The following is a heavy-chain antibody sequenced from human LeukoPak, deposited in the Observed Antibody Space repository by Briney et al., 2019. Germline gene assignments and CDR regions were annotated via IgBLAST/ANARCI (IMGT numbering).Heavy chain of an antibody. D-gene: IGHD6-19*01. CDR1: GFTFGEYA. CDR2: IRSKAYGGTT. J-gene: IGHJ4*02. CDR3: TRASGYSSGWYLGYFDY. V-gene: IGHV3-49*04. Sequence: GGSLRLSCTASGFTFGEYAMSWVRQAPGKGLEWVGFIRSKAYGGTTEYAASVKGRFTISRDDSKSIAYLQMNSLKTEDTAVYYCTRASGYSSGWYLGYFDYWGQGTLVTVSS.